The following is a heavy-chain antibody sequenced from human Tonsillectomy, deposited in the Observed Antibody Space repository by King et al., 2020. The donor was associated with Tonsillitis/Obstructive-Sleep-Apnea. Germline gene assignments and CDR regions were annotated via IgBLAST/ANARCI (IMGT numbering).Heavy chain of an antibody. CDR1: GFTFSSYE. CDR3: YCSGGSCYSNYYYYDMDV. D-gene: IGHD2-15*01. Sequence: VQLVESGGGLVQPGGSLRLSCEASGFTFSSYEMNWVRQAPGKGLEWVSYISSSGSTIYYADSVKGRFTISRDNAKNSLYLQMNSLRAEDTAVYYCYCSGGSCYSNYYYYDMDVWGQWTTVTVSS. V-gene: IGHV3-48*03. CDR2: ISSSGSTI. J-gene: IGHJ6*01.